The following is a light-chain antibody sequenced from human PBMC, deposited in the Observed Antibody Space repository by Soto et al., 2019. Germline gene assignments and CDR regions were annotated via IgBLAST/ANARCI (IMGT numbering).Light chain of an antibody. CDR2: LAS. J-gene: IGKJ4*01. CDR1: QTIHNG. CDR3: QQYINYPLT. V-gene: IGKV1-5*03. Sequence: DIPMTQSPSTLSASVGDRVTITCRASQTIHNGLAWYQQKPGKAPNLLIHLASTLISGVPSRFSGSGSGTEFTLTISSLQPDDFATYFCQQYINYPLTFGGGTEVEI.